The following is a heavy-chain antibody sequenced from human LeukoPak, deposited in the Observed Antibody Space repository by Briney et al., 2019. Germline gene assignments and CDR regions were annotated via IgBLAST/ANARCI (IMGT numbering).Heavy chain of an antibody. CDR1: GGSISSSSYY. Sequence: PSETLSLTCTVSGGSISSSSYYWGWIRQPPGKGLEWIGSIYYSGSTYYNPSLKSRVTISVDTSKNQFSLKLSSVTAADTAVYYCARYSPEWELLSSGMDVWGQGTTVTVSS. V-gene: IGHV4-39*07. CDR3: ARYSPEWELLSSGMDV. D-gene: IGHD1-26*01. CDR2: IYYSGST. J-gene: IGHJ6*02.